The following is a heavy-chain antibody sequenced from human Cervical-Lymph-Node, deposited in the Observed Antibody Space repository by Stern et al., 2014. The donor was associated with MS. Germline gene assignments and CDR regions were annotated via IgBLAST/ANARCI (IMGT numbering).Heavy chain of an antibody. CDR3: AKEAAMAVAGTGVDY. Sequence: VQLVESGAEVKKPGASVKVSCKASGYTFTGYYMHWVRQAPGQGLEWMGRVNPNSDDPNYTQKFQRRVTMTRDTSISTAYMELSRLRSDDTAVYYCAKEAAMAVAGTGVDYWGQGTLVTVSS. D-gene: IGHD6-19*01. V-gene: IGHV1-2*06. CDR2: VNPNSDDP. J-gene: IGHJ4*02. CDR1: GYTFTGYY.